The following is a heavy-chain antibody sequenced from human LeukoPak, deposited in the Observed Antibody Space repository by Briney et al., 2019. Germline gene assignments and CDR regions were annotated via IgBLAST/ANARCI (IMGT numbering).Heavy chain of an antibody. D-gene: IGHD1-14*01. CDR3: ATERRGPIRPGIMWFDP. CDR1: GYTLTELS. Sequence: ASVKVSCKVSGYTLTELSMHWVRQAPGKGLEWMGGFDPEDGETIYAQKFQGRVTMTEDTSTDTAYMELSSLGSEDTAVYYCATERRGPIRPGIMWFDPWGQGTLVTVSS. CDR2: FDPEDGET. V-gene: IGHV1-24*01. J-gene: IGHJ5*02.